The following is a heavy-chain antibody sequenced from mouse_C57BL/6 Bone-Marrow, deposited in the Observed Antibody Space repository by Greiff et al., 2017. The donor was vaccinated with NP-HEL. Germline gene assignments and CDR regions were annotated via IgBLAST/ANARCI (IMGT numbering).Heavy chain of an antibody. CDR3: ARVQLGYFDY. Sequence: ESGPGMVKPSQSLSLTCTVTGYSITSGYDWHWIRHFPGNKLEWMGYISYSGSTNYNPSLKSRISITHDTSKNHFFLKLNSVTTEDTATYYCARVQLGYFDYWGQGTTLTVSS. V-gene: IGHV3-1*01. J-gene: IGHJ2*01. CDR1: GYSITSGYD. CDR2: ISYSGST. D-gene: IGHD4-1*02.